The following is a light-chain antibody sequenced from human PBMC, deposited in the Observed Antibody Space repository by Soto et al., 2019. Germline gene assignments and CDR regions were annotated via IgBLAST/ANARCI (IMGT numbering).Light chain of an antibody. Sequence: EIVMTPSPATLSVSPGERATLSCRASQSVSSNLAWYQQKPGQAPRLLIYGASTRATGIPARFSGSGSGTEFTLTISSLQPEDFAVYYCQQYNNWPLWTFGQGTKVDIK. CDR3: QQYNNWPLWT. CDR2: GAS. V-gene: IGKV3-15*01. CDR1: QSVSSN. J-gene: IGKJ1*01.